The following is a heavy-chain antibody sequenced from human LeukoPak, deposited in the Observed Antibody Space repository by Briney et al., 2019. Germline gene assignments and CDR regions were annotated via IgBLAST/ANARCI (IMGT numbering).Heavy chain of an antibody. J-gene: IGHJ4*02. D-gene: IGHD6-19*01. CDR1: SGSFSGYY. V-gene: IGHV4-34*01. CDR2: INHSGFT. Sequence: SETLSLTCAICSGSFSGYYWNWIRQPPGKGLEWIGEINHSGFTNYNPSLNSRVTMSVDTSKNQFSLNLTSVTAADTAVYYCAASGWTPGLDYWGQGTPVTVSS. CDR3: AASGWTPGLDY.